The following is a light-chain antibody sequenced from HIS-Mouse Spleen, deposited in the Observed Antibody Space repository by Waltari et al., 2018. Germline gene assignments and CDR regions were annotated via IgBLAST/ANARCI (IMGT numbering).Light chain of an antibody. CDR1: AFPKKY. J-gene: IGLJ2*01. Sequence: SYELTQPPSVSVSPGQTARLTCSGDAFPKKYAYWYQQKSGQAPVLVIYEHSKRPSGIPERFSGSSSGTMATLTISGAQVEDEADYYCYSTDSSGNHRVFGGGTKLTVL. CDR3: YSTDSSGNHRV. V-gene: IGLV3-10*01. CDR2: EHS.